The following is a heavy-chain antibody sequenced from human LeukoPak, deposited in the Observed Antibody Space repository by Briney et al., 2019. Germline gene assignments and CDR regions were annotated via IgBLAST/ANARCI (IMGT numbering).Heavy chain of an antibody. CDR3: ARDAQTYYYDTNGYYFEY. J-gene: IGHJ4*02. CDR1: GYSISNSYY. CDR2: IYHTGGT. D-gene: IGHD3-22*01. Sequence: SETLSLTCAVSGYSISNSYYWGWIRPPPGKGLEWIGSIYHTGGTYYNPSLRSRVTISIDTSKNQFSLNLSSVTAADTAVYYCARDAQTYYYDTNGYYFEYWGQGTLVTVSP. V-gene: IGHV4-38-2*02.